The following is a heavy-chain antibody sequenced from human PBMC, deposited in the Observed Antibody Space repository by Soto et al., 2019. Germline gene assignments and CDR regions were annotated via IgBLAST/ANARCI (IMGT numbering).Heavy chain of an antibody. CDR3: TKRRNVLRFLEWSSGMEV. D-gene: IGHD3-3*01. CDR1: GFTFSSYA. J-gene: IGHJ6*02. V-gene: IGHV3-30*18. CDR2: ISDDLSNK. Sequence: PVVSLRLSCAASGFTFSSYAMSWVRQAPGKGLEWVAFISDDLSNKYYADSMKGRFTMSRDNSKSTLYLQMNSLRVEDTAVYYCTKRRNVLRFLEWSSGMEVWGQGTTVTVSS.